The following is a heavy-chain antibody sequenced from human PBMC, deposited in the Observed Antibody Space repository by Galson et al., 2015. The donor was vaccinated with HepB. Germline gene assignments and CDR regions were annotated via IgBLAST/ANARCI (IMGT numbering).Heavy chain of an antibody. J-gene: IGHJ4*02. V-gene: IGHV3-23*01. D-gene: IGHD3-16*02. CDR1: GFTFSSYA. Sequence: SLRLSCAASGFTFSSYAMSWVRQAPGKGLEWVSAISGSGGSTYYADSVKGRFTISRDNSKNTLYLQMNSLRAEDTAVYYCAKPFGGVIAFDYWGQGTLVTVSS. CDR2: ISGSGGST. CDR3: AKPFGGVIAFDY.